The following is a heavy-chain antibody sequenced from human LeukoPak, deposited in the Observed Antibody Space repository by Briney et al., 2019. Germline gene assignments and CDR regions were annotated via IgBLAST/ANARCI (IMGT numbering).Heavy chain of an antibody. V-gene: IGHV1-3*01. Sequence: ASVKVSCKASGYSFTSYAMHWVRQAPGQRLEWMGWINAGNGNTKYSQKFQGRVTITRDTSASTAYMELSSLRSEDTAVYYCASGYYGSGIDADFDYWGQGTLVTVSS. J-gene: IGHJ4*02. CDR2: INAGNGNT. D-gene: IGHD3-10*01. CDR3: ASGYYGSGIDADFDY. CDR1: GYSFTSYA.